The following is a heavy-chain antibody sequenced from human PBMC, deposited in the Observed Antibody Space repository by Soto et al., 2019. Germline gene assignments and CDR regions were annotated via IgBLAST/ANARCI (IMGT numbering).Heavy chain of an antibody. Sequence: ASVKVSCKASGYTFTSYAMHWVRQAPGQRLEWMGWINAGNGNTKYSQKFQGRVTITRDTSTSTAYMELSSLRSEDTAVYYCARDVKSREDILTGYARWFDPWGQGTLVTVSS. V-gene: IGHV1-3*01. CDR3: ARDVKSREDILTGYARWFDP. D-gene: IGHD3-9*01. CDR2: INAGNGNT. CDR1: GYTFTSYA. J-gene: IGHJ5*02.